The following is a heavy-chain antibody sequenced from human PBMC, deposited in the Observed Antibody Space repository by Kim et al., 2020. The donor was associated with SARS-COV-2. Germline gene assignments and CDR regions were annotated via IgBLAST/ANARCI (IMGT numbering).Heavy chain of an antibody. J-gene: IGHJ6*02. CDR2: ISNDATNS. Sequence: GGSLRLSCAASGFSFRSYGMHWVRQAPGKGLEWVGVISNDATNSYCADSVKGRFTISRDSAKNMLYLQMTGLRAEVTAVYYCARPRADFYYYFGMDLWGQGTTVIVSS. CDR1: GFSFRSYG. CDR3: ARPRADFYYYFGMDL. V-gene: IGHV3-30*03.